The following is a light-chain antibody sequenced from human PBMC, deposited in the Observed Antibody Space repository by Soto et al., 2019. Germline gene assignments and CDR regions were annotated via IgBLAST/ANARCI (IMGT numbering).Light chain of an antibody. V-gene: IGKV1-17*03. CDR3: LQYNSYPFT. CDR1: QGISNS. CDR2: GAS. J-gene: IGKJ4*01. Sequence: DIQMTQSPSAMSASLGDRVTITCRASQGISNSLAWFQQKPGKVPKRLIYGASTLQSGAPSRLSGSASGAAFTLTISSLQPEDFAPYYCLQYNSYPFTFGGGTKVEIK.